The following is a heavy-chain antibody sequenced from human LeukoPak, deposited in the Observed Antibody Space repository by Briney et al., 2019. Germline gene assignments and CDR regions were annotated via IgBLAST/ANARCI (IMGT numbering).Heavy chain of an antibody. CDR2: ISSSGSTI. Sequence: GGSLRLSCAASGFTFSSYEMNWVRQAPGKGLEWVSYISSSGSTIYYADSVKGRFTISRDNAKNSLYLQMDSLRAEDTAVYYCARLYYYDSSGWGAFDIWGQGTMVTVSS. J-gene: IGHJ3*02. CDR3: ARLYYYDSSGWGAFDI. CDR1: GFTFSSYE. D-gene: IGHD3-22*01. V-gene: IGHV3-48*03.